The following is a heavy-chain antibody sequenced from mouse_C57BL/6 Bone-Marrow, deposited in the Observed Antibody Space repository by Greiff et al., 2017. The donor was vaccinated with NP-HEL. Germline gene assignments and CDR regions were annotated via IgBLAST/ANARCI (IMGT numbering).Heavy chain of an antibody. V-gene: IGHV14-4*01. CDR3: NNFLDY. CDR1: GFNIKDDY. Sequence: EVKLQESGAELVRPGASVKLSCTASGFNIKDDYMHWVKQRPEQGLEWIGWIDPENGDTEYASKFQGKATITADTSSNTAYLQRSSLTSEDTAVYYCNNFLDYWGQGTTLTVSS. J-gene: IGHJ2*01. CDR2: IDPENGDT.